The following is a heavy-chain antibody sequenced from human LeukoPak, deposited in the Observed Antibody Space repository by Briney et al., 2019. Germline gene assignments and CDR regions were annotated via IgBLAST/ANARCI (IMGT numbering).Heavy chain of an antibody. V-gene: IGHV4-30-2*01. CDR2: IYHSGST. CDR3: ARTSPRNGMDV. Sequence: SETLSLTCAVSGGSISSGGYSWSWIRQPPGKGLAWIGYIYHSGSTYYNPSLKSRVTISVDRSKNQFSLKLSSVTAADTAVYYCARTSPRNGMDVWGQGTTVTVSS. CDR1: GGSISSGGYS. J-gene: IGHJ6*02.